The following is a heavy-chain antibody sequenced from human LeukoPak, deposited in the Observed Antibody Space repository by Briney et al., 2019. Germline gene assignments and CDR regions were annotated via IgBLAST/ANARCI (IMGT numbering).Heavy chain of an antibody. V-gene: IGHV4-4*07. Sequence: SETLSLTCTVSGGSINYNYWSWIRQPAGKGLEWIGRIYSSGRTNSNPSLKSRVTISVDTSKNQFSLKLSSVTAADTAVYYCARGVGIAAAGPVDYWGQGTLVTVSS. CDR1: GGSINYNY. J-gene: IGHJ4*02. CDR2: IYSSGRT. D-gene: IGHD6-13*01. CDR3: ARGVGIAAAGPVDY.